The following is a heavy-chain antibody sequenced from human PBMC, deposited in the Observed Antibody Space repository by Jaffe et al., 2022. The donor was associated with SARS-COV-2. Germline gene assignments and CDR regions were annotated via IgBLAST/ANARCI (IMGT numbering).Heavy chain of an antibody. J-gene: IGHJ6*02. Sequence: EVQLVESGGGLVQPGGSLRLSCAASGFTFNSSWMSWVRQAPGKGLEWVANIKQDGSEKYYVDSVKGRFTISRDNAKNSLYLQMNSLRAEDTAMYYCARTKGMDVWGQGTTVTVSS. CDR2: IKQDGSEK. CDR1: GFTFNSSW. CDR3: ARTKGMDV. V-gene: IGHV3-7*03.